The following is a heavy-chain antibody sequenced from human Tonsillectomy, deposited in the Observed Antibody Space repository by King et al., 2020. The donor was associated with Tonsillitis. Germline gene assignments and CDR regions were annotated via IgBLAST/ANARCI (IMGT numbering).Heavy chain of an antibody. Sequence: QLVQSGGGVVQPGRSLRLSCAASGFTFSSYGMHWVRQAPGKGLEWVAVISYDGSNKYYADSVKGRFTISRDNSKNTLYLQMNSLTAEDTAVYYCARTYDSSPDDAFDLWRQGTMVSVSS. CDR1: GFTFSSYG. D-gene: IGHD3-22*01. CDR3: ARTYDSSPDDAFDL. J-gene: IGHJ3*01. V-gene: IGHV3-30*03. CDR2: ISYDGSNK.